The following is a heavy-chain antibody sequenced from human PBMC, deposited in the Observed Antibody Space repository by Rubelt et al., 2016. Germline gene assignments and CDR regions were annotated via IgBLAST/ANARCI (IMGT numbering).Heavy chain of an antibody. J-gene: IGHJ4*02. CDR3: AKDEEGYNYGYIGY. CDR2: ISWNSGSI. Sequence: GISWNSGSIGYADSVKGRFTISRDNAKNSLYLQMNSLRAEDTALYYCAKDEEGYNYGYIGYWGQGTLVTVSS. V-gene: IGHV3-9*01. D-gene: IGHD5-18*01.